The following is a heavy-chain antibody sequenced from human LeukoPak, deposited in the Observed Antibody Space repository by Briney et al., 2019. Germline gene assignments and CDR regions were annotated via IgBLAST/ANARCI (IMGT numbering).Heavy chain of an antibody. V-gene: IGHV1-69*13. Sequence: GASVKVSCKASGGTFISYAISWVRQAPGQGLEWMGGIIPIFGTANYAQKFQGRVTITADESTSTAYMELSGLRSEDTAVYCCARDRDRGVIPGWGQGTLVTVSS. CDR1: GGTFISYA. D-gene: IGHD3-10*01. CDR3: ARDRDRGVIPG. CDR2: IIPIFGTA. J-gene: IGHJ4*02.